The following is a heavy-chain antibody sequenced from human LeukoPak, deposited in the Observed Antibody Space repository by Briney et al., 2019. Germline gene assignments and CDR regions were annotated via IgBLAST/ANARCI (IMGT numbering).Heavy chain of an antibody. J-gene: IGHJ4*02. CDR3: ARDLAYSRLDY. V-gene: IGHV3-7*01. D-gene: IGHD5-18*01. CDR2: INPDGSEK. CDR1: GFTFSSSA. Sequence: PGGSLRLSCAASGFTFSSSAMHWVRQAPGKGLEWVASINPDGSEKYSVDSVEGRFTISRDNAKNLLYLQVNSLRVEDTAFYYCARDLAYSRLDYWGQGMLVTVSS.